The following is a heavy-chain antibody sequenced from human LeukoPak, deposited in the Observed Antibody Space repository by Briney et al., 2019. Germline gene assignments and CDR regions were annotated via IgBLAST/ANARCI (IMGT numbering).Heavy chain of an antibody. J-gene: IGHJ3*02. CDR2: INHSGST. CDR3: ARLLAIEGI. D-gene: IGHD3-22*01. CDR1: GGSFSGYY. Sequence: SETLSLTCAVYGGSFSGYYWSWIRQPPGKGLEWIGEINHSGSTNYNPSLKSRVTISVDTSKNQFSLKLSSVTAADTAVYYCARLLAIEGIWGQGTMVTVSS. V-gene: IGHV4-34*01.